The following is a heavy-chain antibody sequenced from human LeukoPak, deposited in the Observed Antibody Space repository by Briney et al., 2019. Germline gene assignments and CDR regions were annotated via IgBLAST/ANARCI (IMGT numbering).Heavy chain of an antibody. CDR2: ISGIGDST. Sequence: VRSLRLSCALSGFTFCIYATSGVRHTPEGGVEWVSAISGIGDSTSYAHSVKGRFTMHRNNPKNSVYLQMSSVRAEDAALYYCAMLNSGSHSYNGLDFWGQGTTVTVSS. CDR3: AMLNSGSHSYNGLDF. V-gene: IGHV3-23*01. D-gene: IGHD1-26*01. J-gene: IGHJ6*02. CDR1: GFTFCIYA.